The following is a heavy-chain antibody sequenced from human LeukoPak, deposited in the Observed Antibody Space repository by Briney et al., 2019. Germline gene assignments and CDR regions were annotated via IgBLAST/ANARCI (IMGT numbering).Heavy chain of an antibody. Sequence: GGSLRLSCAASGFTFSGSVIHWVRQASGRGLEWVGHIRSKANNYATAYAASVKGRVTISRDDSKNTTYLQMNSLKTEDTAVYYCTSFLGYSFDYWGQGTLVTVSS. CDR3: TSFLGYSFDY. V-gene: IGHV3-73*01. D-gene: IGHD5-18*01. CDR1: GFTFSGSV. CDR2: IRSKANNYAT. J-gene: IGHJ4*02.